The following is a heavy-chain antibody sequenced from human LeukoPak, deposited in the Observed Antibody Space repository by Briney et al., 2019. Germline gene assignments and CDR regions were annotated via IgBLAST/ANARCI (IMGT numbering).Heavy chain of an antibody. V-gene: IGHV1-2*02. CDR3: ARGDSGWSHYFDY. D-gene: IGHD6-19*01. CDR1: GFTFSSYG. CDR2: INPNSGGT. Sequence: PGRSLRLSCAASGFTFSSYGMHWVRQAPGQGLEWMGWINPNSGGTSYAQKFQGRVTVTRDTSMSTAYMEVRRLKSDDTAVYYCARGDSGWSHYFDYWGQGTLVTVSS. J-gene: IGHJ4*02.